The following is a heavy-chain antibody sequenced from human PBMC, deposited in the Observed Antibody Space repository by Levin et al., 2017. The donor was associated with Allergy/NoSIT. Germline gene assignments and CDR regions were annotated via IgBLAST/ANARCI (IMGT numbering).Heavy chain of an antibody. Sequence: SQTLSLTCTVSCGSIPGYHWGWIRQSPGKGLEWLGHIHYSGITTYNPSLKSRLTISVDTSKNQFSLKLSSVTAADTAIYYCARFTHCGGDCYYLEYWGQGTLVTVSS. V-gene: IGHV4-59*01. CDR1: CGSIPGYH. D-gene: IGHD2-21*02. CDR3: ARFTHCGGDCYYLEY. CDR2: IHYSGIT. J-gene: IGHJ4*02.